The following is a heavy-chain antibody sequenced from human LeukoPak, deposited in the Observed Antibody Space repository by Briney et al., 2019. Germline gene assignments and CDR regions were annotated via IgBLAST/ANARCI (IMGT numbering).Heavy chain of an antibody. CDR2: IIPIFGTA. V-gene: IGHV1-69*01. Sequence: GASVKVSCKASGGTFSSYAIRWVRQAPGQGLECMGGIIPIFGTANYAQKFQGRVTITADESTSTAYMELSSLRSEDTAVYYCARARGVTTTHFDYWGQGTLVTVSS. CDR1: GGTFSSYA. J-gene: IGHJ4*02. D-gene: IGHD4-17*01. CDR3: ARARGVTTTHFDY.